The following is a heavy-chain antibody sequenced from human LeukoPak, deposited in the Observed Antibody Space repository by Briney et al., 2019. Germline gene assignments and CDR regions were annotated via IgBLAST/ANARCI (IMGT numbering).Heavy chain of an antibody. V-gene: IGHV3-21*01. CDR1: GFTFSSYS. Sequence: GGSLRLSCAASGFTFSSYSMNWVRQAPGKGLEWVSSISSSSSYIYYADSVKGRFTISRDNAKNSLYLQMNSLRAEDTAVYYCARVGYGGNSLDYWGQGTLVTVSS. D-gene: IGHD4-23*01. J-gene: IGHJ4*02. CDR3: ARVGYGGNSLDY. CDR2: ISSSSSYI.